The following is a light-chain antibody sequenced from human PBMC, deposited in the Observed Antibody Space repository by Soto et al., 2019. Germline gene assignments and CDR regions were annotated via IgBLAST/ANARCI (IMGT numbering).Light chain of an antibody. CDR2: DVS. Sequence: QSALTQPRSVSGSPGQSVTISCTGTSSDVGGYNHVSWYQQHPGRAPKVMIYDVSKRPSGVPDRFSGSKSGNTVSLTISGLQADDEADYYCCSYAGTYPYVFGTGTKVTVL. CDR1: SSDVGGYNH. J-gene: IGLJ1*01. V-gene: IGLV2-11*01. CDR3: CSYAGTYPYV.